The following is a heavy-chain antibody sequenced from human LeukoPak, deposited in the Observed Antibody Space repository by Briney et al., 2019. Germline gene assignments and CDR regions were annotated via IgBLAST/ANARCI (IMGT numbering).Heavy chain of an antibody. J-gene: IGHJ4*02. Sequence: GGSLRLSCAASGFTFSSYDMHWLRQAPGKGLEWLAVISHDGSDKYYADSVKGRLTVSRDNSKNTLYLQMNSLRAEDTAVYFCAKDLYRPSGSDYWGQGTLVTVSS. CDR1: GFTFSSYD. CDR3: AKDLYRPSGSDY. D-gene: IGHD5-12*01. CDR2: ISHDGSDK. V-gene: IGHV3-30*18.